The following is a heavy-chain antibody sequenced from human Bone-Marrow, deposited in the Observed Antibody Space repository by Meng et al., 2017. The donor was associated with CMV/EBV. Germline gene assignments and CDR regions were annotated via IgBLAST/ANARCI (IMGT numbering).Heavy chain of an antibody. V-gene: IGHV1-2*02. Sequence: ASVKVSYKASGYTFTGYYMHWVRQAPGQGLEWMGWINPNSGGTNYAQKFQGRVTMTRDTSISTAYMELSRLRSDDTAVYYCASGNYDFWSGYLLDYWGQGTLVTVSS. CDR3: ASGNYDFWSGYLLDY. D-gene: IGHD3-3*01. CDR1: GYTFTGYY. CDR2: INPNSGGT. J-gene: IGHJ4*02.